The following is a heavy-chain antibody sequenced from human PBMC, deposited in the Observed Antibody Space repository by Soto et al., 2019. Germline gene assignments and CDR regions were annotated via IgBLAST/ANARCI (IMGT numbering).Heavy chain of an antibody. D-gene: IGHD2-15*01. CDR3: ARGGSGDIVVVAAIDY. J-gene: IGHJ4*02. Sequence: QVQLQESGPGLVKPSQTLSLTCTVSGGSISSGNYYWSWIRQHPGKGLEWIGYIFYSGSTYYNPSLQTRVTISVDTSKNQFSLNLSSVTAADTAVYYCARGGSGDIVVVAAIDYWGQGTLVTVSS. CDR2: IFYSGST. CDR1: GGSISSGNYY. V-gene: IGHV4-31*03.